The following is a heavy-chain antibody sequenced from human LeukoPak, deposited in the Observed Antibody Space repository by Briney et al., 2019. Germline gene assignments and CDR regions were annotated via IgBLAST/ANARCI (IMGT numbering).Heavy chain of an antibody. V-gene: IGHV3-7*01. D-gene: IGHD1-26*01. J-gene: IGHJ4*02. Sequence: PGGSLRLSCAVSGFTSYSDYMSWVRQAPGRGLEWVASLKKDGSERTYVDSMKGRFSISRDSAKNSLYLQMNGLGAEDTAVYYCATGRATNKYWGQGVLVTVSS. CDR3: ATGRATNKY. CDR2: LKKDGSER. CDR1: GFTSYSDY.